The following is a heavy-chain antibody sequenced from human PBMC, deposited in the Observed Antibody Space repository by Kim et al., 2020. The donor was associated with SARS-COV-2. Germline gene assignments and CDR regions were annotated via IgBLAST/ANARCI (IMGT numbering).Heavy chain of an antibody. J-gene: IGHJ4*02. D-gene: IGHD5-18*01. CDR3: ARASRRYTYGKVEY. CDR2: IYYSGST. CDR1: GGSISSSYYY. Sequence: SETLSLTCTVSGGSISSSYYYWGWIRQPPGKGLEWIGYIYYSGSTYYNPSLKSRVTVSVDTSKNQFSLKLSSVTAADTAVYYCARASRRYTYGKVEYWGQGTLVSVPS. V-gene: IGHV4-39*01.